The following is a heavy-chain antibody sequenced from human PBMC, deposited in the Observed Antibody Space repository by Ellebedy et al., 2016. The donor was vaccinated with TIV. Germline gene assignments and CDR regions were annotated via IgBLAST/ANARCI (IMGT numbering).Heavy chain of an antibody. Sequence: GESLKISCKGSGYSFTSYWIGWVRQMPGKGLEWMGRIDPSDSYTNYSPSFQGHVTISADKSISTAYLQWSSLKASDTAMYYCATAYYYDSSGYYWYFDLWGRGTLVTVSS. CDR2: IDPSDSYT. J-gene: IGHJ2*01. V-gene: IGHV5-10-1*01. CDR3: ATAYYYDSSGYYWYFDL. CDR1: GYSFTSYW. D-gene: IGHD3-22*01.